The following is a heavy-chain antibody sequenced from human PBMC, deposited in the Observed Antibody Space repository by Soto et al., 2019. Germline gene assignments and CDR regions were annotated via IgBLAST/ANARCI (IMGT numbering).Heavy chain of an antibody. CDR1: GFTFSNAW. Sequence: PGGSLRLSCAASGFTFSNAWMSWVRQAPGKGLEWVGRIKSKTDGGTTDYAAPVKGRFTISRDDSKNTLYLQMNSLKTEDTAVYYCTTVDTAMVTEYYYYYMDVWGKGTTVTVSS. V-gene: IGHV3-15*01. D-gene: IGHD5-18*01. CDR3: TTVDTAMVTEYYYYYMDV. J-gene: IGHJ6*03. CDR2: IKSKTDGGTT.